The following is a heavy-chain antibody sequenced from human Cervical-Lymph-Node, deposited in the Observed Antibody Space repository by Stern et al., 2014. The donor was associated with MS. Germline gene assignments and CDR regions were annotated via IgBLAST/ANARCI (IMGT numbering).Heavy chain of an antibody. CDR1: GFTFSTYG. Sequence: MQLVESGGGVVQPGRSLSLSCAASGFTFSTYGMHWVRQAPGEGLEWVAVVSYDGSNKYCADSVKGRFTSSRDNSKNTVYLQMNSLRAEDTAVYYCAKENGDYFDYWGQGTLVTVSS. J-gene: IGHJ4*02. V-gene: IGHV3-30*18. CDR2: VSYDGSNK. CDR3: AKENGDYFDY. D-gene: IGHD4-17*01.